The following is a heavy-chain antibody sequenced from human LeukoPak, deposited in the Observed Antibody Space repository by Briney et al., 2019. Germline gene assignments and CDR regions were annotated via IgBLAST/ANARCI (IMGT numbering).Heavy chain of an antibody. D-gene: IGHD2/OR15-2a*01. J-gene: IGHJ6*03. CDR2: IYHSGST. Sequence: SETLSLTCAVSGGSLSSSNWWSWVRQPPGKGLEWIGEIYHSGSTNYNPSLKSRVTISVDMSKNQFSLKLSSVTAADTAVYYCARGDYFAYYYYMDVWGKGTTVTVSS. CDR1: GGSLSSSNW. CDR3: ARGDYFAYYYYMDV. V-gene: IGHV4-4*02.